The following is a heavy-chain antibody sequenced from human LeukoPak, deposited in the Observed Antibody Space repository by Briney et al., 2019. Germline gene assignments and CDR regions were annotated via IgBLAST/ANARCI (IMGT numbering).Heavy chain of an antibody. CDR1: GYRFIDYL. V-gene: IGHV1-2*02. D-gene: IGHD2/OR15-2a*01. Sequence: SSVKVSCKASGYRFIDYLIHWVRQAPRAGRECIGLINPNTVDTKYVQRFQGRVTMTRDTCSSTAPMELRSVNSDDTAMYFCARDIVTGYEQGWFDPWGQGTLVTVSS. J-gene: IGHJ5*02. CDR2: INPNTVDT. CDR3: ARDIVTGYEQGWFDP.